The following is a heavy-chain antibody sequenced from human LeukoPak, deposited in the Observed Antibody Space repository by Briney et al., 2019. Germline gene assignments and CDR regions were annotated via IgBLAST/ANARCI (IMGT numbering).Heavy chain of an antibody. D-gene: IGHD3-22*01. CDR3: ARGVRNYYDSSGYYPFDY. Sequence: SETLSLTCTVSGGSISSYYWSWIRQPPGKGLEWVGYIYYSGSTNYNPSLKSRGTISVDTSKNQFSLKLSSVTAADTAVYYCARGVRNYYDSSGYYPFDYWGQGTLVTVSS. V-gene: IGHV4-59*01. CDR2: IYYSGST. CDR1: GGSISSYY. J-gene: IGHJ4*02.